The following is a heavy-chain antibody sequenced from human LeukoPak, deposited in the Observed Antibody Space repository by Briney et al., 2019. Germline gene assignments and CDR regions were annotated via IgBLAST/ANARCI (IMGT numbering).Heavy chain of an antibody. D-gene: IGHD1-26*01. CDR3: ARDPDSGSYSGGDY. CDR1: GYTFTSYY. Sequence: ASVKVSCKASGYTFTSYYMHWVRQAPGQGLEWMGIINPSGGSTSYAQKFQGRVTMTTDTSTNTAYIELRSLRSDDTAVYYCARDPDSGSYSGGDYWGQGTLVTVSS. CDR2: INPSGGST. J-gene: IGHJ4*02. V-gene: IGHV1-46*01.